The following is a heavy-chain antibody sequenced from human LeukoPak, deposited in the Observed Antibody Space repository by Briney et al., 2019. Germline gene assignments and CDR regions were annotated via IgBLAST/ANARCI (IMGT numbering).Heavy chain of an antibody. D-gene: IGHD4-17*01. CDR1: GFTFSDYA. J-gene: IGHJ5*02. CDR3: AKGSSRGTTKDWFGP. CDR2: ISGSGGTT. Sequence: GGSLRLSCTASGFTFSDYAMNWVRQAPGKGLEWVSVISGSGGTTYYADSVKGRLTISRDNSKNTLYLQANSLRADDTAVYYCAKGSSRGTTKDWFGPWGQGTLVTASS. V-gene: IGHV3-23*01.